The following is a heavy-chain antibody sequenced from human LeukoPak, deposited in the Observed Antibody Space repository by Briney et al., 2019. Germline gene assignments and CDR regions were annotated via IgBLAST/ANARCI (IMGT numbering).Heavy chain of an antibody. J-gene: IGHJ4*02. V-gene: IGHV1-2*02. D-gene: IGHD6-19*01. CDR2: VNPNSGGT. CDR3: ASSPAHGWLRFDY. CDR1: GYTVTGYY. Sequence: GASVKVSCKASGYTVTGYYMHWVRQAPGQGLEWMGWVNPNSGGTNYAQKFQGRVTMTRDTSISTAYMELSRLRSDDTAVYYCASSPAHGWLRFDYWGQGTLVTVSS.